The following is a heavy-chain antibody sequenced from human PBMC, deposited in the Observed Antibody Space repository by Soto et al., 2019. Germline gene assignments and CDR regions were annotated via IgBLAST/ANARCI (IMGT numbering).Heavy chain of an antibody. CDR3: ASFVRDFWSGLELGMDV. Sequence: SETLSLTCTVSGGSISSGGYYWSWIRQHPGKGLEWIGYIYYSGSTYYNPSLKSRVTISVDTSKNQFSLKLSSVTAADTAVYYCASFVRDFWSGLELGMDVWGQGTTVTVSS. CDR2: IYYSGST. V-gene: IGHV4-31*03. D-gene: IGHD3-3*01. CDR1: GGSISSGGYY. J-gene: IGHJ6*02.